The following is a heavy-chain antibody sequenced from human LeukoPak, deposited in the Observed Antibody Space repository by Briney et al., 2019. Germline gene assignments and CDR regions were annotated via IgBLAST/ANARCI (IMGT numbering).Heavy chain of an antibody. J-gene: IGHJ6*03. CDR1: GFTFSSYA. Sequence: GGSLRLSCAASGFTFSSYALSWDRQAPGKGLEWVSSIIGSGGSTFYADSVKGRFTISRDNSKNTLYLHMNSLRAEDTAVYYCAKGGSASSYYYMDVWGKGTTVTVSS. V-gene: IGHV3-23*01. CDR2: IIGSGGST. CDR3: AKGGSASSYYYMDV. D-gene: IGHD2-2*01.